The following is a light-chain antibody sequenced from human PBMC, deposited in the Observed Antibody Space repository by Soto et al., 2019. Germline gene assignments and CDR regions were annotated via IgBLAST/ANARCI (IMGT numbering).Light chain of an antibody. CDR2: GAS. CDR3: QHYNNWPIT. V-gene: IGKV3-15*01. Sequence: EIVMTQSPATLSVSPGERATLSCRASQSVSGNLAWYQQKPGQAPRLLIYGASTRATAIPARFSGSGSGTELTLTISSLQSEDFEVYYCQHYNNWPITFGPGTKVDIK. J-gene: IGKJ3*01. CDR1: QSVSGN.